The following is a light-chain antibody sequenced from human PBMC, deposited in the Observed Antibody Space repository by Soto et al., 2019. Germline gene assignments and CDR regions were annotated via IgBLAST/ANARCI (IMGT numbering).Light chain of an antibody. CDR2: WAS. J-gene: IGKJ2*01. V-gene: IGKV4-1*01. Sequence: DIVMTQSPDSLAVSLGERATINCKSSQSVLYSSNNKNYLAWYQQRPGQPPKLLIYWASTRESGVPDRFSGSGSGTEFTLTITSLQADDVAVYYCQQYESTPPTFGPRTKLEIK. CDR1: QSVLYSSNNKNY. CDR3: QQYESTPPT.